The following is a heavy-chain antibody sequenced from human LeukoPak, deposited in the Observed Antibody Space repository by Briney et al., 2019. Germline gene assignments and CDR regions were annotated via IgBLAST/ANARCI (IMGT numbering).Heavy chain of an antibody. CDR3: ARERGRGYSYGYDGMDV. CDR2: INPSGGST. J-gene: IGHJ6*04. D-gene: IGHD5-18*01. V-gene: IGHV1-46*01. CDR1: GYTFTSYY. Sequence: ASVKVSCKASGYTFTSYYMHWVRQAPGQGLEWMGIINPSGGSTSYAQKFQGRVTMTRDTSTSTVYMELSSLRSEDTAVYYCARERGRGYSYGYDGMDVWGKGTTVTVSS.